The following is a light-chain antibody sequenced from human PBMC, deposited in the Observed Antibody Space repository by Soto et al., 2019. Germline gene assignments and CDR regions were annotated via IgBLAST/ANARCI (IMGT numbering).Light chain of an antibody. CDR2: DAS. V-gene: IGKV3-11*01. CDR3: EQRGNWHPWT. J-gene: IGKJ1*01. Sequence: EIVLTQSPATLSLSPGERATLSCRASQSVSSYLAWYQQKPGQAPRLHIYDASNSATGIPARFSGSGSGTDFTLTISSLEPEDFAVYYGEQRGNWHPWTFGQRTKVEIK. CDR1: QSVSSY.